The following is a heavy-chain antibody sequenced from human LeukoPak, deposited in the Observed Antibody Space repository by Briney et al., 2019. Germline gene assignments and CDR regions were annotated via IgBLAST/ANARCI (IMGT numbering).Heavy chain of an antibody. D-gene: IGHD1-1*01. J-gene: IGHJ4*02. Sequence: GGSLRLSCAASGFTVSSNYMSWVRQAPGKGLEWVSVIYSGGSTNYADSVKGRFTISRDNSKNTLFLQMNRLRADDTAVYYCARDYKADYWGQGTLVTVSS. CDR1: GFTVSSNY. V-gene: IGHV3-53*01. CDR3: ARDYKADY. CDR2: IYSGGST.